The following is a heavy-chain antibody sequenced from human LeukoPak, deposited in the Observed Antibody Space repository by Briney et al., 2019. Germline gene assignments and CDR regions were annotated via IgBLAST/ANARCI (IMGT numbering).Heavy chain of an antibody. CDR1: GYTFTSYG. Sequence: ASVKVSCKASGYTFTSYGISWVRQAPGQGLEWMGWISAYNGNTNYAQKLQGRVTMTTDTSTSTAYMELRSLRSDDTAVYYCARVGPYYYDSSGYYQHYYYYYMDVWGKGTTVTISS. CDR2: ISAYNGNT. CDR3: ARVGPYYYDSSGYYQHYYYYYMDV. D-gene: IGHD3-22*01. J-gene: IGHJ6*03. V-gene: IGHV1-18*01.